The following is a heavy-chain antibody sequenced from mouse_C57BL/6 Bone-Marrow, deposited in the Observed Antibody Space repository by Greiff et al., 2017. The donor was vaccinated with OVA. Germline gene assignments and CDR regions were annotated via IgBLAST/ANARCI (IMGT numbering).Heavy chain of an antibody. D-gene: IGHD1-1*01. J-gene: IGHJ2*02. CDR3: ARYDSRLCLHY. V-gene: IGHV1-59*01. Sequence: QVQLQQPGAELVRPGTSVKLSCKASGYTFTNYWMHWVKQRPGHGLEWIGVIAPSDSYINYNQKFKGRATLTVDTSSSTAYMHLSSLTSENTAVYYYARYDSRLCLHYWGQGTSLTESS. CDR2: IAPSDSYI. CDR1: GYTFTNYW.